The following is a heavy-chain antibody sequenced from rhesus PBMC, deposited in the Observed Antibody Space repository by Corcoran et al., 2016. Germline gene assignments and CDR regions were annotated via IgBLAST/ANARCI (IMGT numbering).Heavy chain of an antibody. Sequence: QVQLVQSGAEVKKHGASVKVSCKASGFTFGSYAISWVRQAPGQGLEWMGMIIPLVGITHYAEKSQGRCTMSAETATSTAYMELSSLRSEDTAVYYCARGLERRYYYGLDSWGQGVVVTVSS. J-gene: IGHJ6*01. CDR3: ARGLERRYYYGLDS. CDR2: IIPLVGIT. V-gene: IGHV1-198*02. D-gene: IGHD1-7*02. CDR1: GFTFGSYA.